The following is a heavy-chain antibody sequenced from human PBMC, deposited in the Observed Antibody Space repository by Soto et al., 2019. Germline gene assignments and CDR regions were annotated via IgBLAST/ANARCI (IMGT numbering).Heavy chain of an antibody. D-gene: IGHD3-10*01. CDR3: AKDMENGYNPYYYYGMDV. J-gene: IGHJ6*02. V-gene: IGHV3-9*01. CDR2: ISWNSVSI. CDR1: GFNFNDYG. Sequence: GGSLRLSCVASGFNFNDYGMHWVRQAPGKGLEWVSSISWNSVSIGYADSVKGRFTISRDNAKNSLYLQMNSLRAEDTALYYCAKDMENGYNPYYYYGMDVWGPGTTVTVSS.